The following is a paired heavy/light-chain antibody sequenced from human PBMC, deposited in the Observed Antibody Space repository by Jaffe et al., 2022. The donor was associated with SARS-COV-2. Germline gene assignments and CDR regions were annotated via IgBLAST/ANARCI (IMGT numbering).Heavy chain of an antibody. Sequence: QVQLQESGPGLVKPSETLSLTCTVSGGSISSYYWSWIRQPPGKGLEWIGYIYYSGSTNYNPSLKSRVTISVDTSKNQFSLKLSSVTAADTAVYYCARAPRAGGSPLPGLDAFDIWGQGTMVTVSS. V-gene: IGHV4-59*01. J-gene: IGHJ3*02. CDR1: GGSISSYY. D-gene: IGHD1-26*01. CDR2: IYYSGST. CDR3: ARAPRAGGSPLPGLDAFDI.
Light chain of an antibody. Sequence: DIQMTQSPSTLSASVGDRVTITCRASQSISSWLAWYQQKPGKAPKLLIYKASSLESGVPSRFSGSGSGTEFTLTISSLQPDDFATYYCQQYNSYSLTFGQGTKVEIK. CDR3: QQYNSYSLT. J-gene: IGKJ1*01. V-gene: IGKV1-5*03. CDR1: QSISSW. CDR2: KAS.